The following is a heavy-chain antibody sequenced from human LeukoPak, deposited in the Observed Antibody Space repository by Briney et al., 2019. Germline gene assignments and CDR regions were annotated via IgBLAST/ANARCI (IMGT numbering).Heavy chain of an antibody. CDR2: ISGSGGRT. V-gene: IGHV3-23*01. J-gene: IGHJ6*03. D-gene: IGHD2-15*01. CDR1: GFTFSSYA. Sequence: GGSLRLSCAASGFTFSSYAMSWVRQAPGKGLEWVSVISGSGGRTYYEDSVKGRFTISRDNSKNTLYLQMNSLRVEDTAVYYCAKNGDRGAYCTGGTCYPYFYYYMDVWGKGTTVTI. CDR3: AKNGDRGAYCTGGTCYPYFYYYMDV.